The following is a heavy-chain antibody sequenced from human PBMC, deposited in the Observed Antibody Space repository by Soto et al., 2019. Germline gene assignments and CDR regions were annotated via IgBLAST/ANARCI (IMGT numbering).Heavy chain of an antibody. CDR1: GFAFNNYG. D-gene: IGHD2-2*01. Sequence: GGSLRLSCTVSGFAFNNYGINWVRQSPGQGLEWVSSISKSDYTYYSDSVKGRFTISRDNAKNSVSLQMNTLRVEDTAVYYCAKEDSIIIPAVSDFWGQGTLVTVSS. CDR3: AKEDSIIIPAVSDF. J-gene: IGHJ4*02. V-gene: IGHV3-21*01. CDR2: ISKSDYT.